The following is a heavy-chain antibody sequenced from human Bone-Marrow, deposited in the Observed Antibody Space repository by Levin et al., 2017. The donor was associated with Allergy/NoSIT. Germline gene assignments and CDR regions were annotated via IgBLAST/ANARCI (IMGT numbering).Heavy chain of an antibody. D-gene: IGHD6-19*01. CDR3: VKDLYHDSGWYSKYFDY. CDR2: ISYDGTNK. V-gene: IGHV3-30*18. CDR1: GASISSSS. Sequence: LSLTCTVSGASISSSSHYWGWIRQPPGKGLEWVAIISYDGTNKYYADSVKGRFTISRDNSKKTVDLQMNNLRAADTAVYYCVKDLYHDSGWYSKYFDYWGRGTPVTVSS. J-gene: IGHJ4*02.